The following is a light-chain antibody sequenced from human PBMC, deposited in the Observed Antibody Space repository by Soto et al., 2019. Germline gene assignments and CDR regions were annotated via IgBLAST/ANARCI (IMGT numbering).Light chain of an antibody. CDR3: QQYNNWPRT. V-gene: IGKV3-15*01. CDR2: DAS. CDR1: QSVGSD. J-gene: IGKJ1*01. Sequence: EIVMTQSPATLSVSPGERATLSCRASQSVGSDLAWYQQKPGQAPRLLISDASTRATEIPARFSGSGSGTEFTLTIDSLQSEDFAVYYCQQYNNWPRTFGQGTKVDIK.